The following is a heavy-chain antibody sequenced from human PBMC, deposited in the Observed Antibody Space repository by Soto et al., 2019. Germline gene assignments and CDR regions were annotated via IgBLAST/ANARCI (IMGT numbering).Heavy chain of an antibody. CDR2: ISYDGSNK. J-gene: IGHJ4*02. CDR3: ARGQTTVVTRPFDY. D-gene: IGHD4-17*01. CDR1: GFTFSSYA. V-gene: IGHV3-30-3*01. Sequence: QVQLVESGGGVVQPGRSLRLSCAASGFTFSSYAMHWVRQAPGKGLEWVAVISYDGSNKYYADPVKGRFTISRDNSKNTLYLQMNSLRAEDTAVYYCARGQTTVVTRPFDYWGQGTLVTVSS.